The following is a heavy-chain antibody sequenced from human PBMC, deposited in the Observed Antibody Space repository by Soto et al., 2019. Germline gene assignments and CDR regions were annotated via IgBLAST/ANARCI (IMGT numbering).Heavy chain of an antibody. D-gene: IGHD3-10*01. CDR3: ARVTMVRGVTNAEYFQH. J-gene: IGHJ1*01. V-gene: IGHV1-3*01. CDR2: INAGNGNT. Sequence: ASVKVSCKASGYTFTSYAMHWVRQAPGQRLEWMGWINAGNGNTKYSQKFQGRVTITRDTSASTAYMELSSLRSEDTAVYYCARVTMVRGVTNAEYFQHWGQGTLVTVSS. CDR1: GYTFTSYA.